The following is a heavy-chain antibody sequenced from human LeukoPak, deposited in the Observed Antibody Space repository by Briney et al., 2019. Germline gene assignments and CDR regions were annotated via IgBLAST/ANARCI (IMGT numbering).Heavy chain of an antibody. CDR3: ARGYGGPDY. Sequence: PGGSLRLSCAASGFTVRSNYMNWVRQAPGKGLEWVSIIYSGGDTYYADSVKGRFTIYRDNSKNTLYLQMNSLRVEDTAVYYCARGYGGPDYWGQGTLVTVSS. V-gene: IGHV3-66*01. J-gene: IGHJ4*02. CDR2: IYSGGDT. CDR1: GFTVRSNY. D-gene: IGHD5-12*01.